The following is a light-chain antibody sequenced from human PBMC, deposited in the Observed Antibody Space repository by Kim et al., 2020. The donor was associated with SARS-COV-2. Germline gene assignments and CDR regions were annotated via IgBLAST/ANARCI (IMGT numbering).Light chain of an antibody. J-gene: IGKJ2*01. CDR2: DAS. Sequence: SASVGDRVTITCRASQNINDCLAWYQQKPGEAPKLLIYDASSSETGVPSRFSGSGSGTDFTLTISSLQPDDFATYHCQQYYSFSRTFGQGTKLEI. CDR3: QQYYSFSRT. CDR1: QNINDC. V-gene: IGKV1-5*01.